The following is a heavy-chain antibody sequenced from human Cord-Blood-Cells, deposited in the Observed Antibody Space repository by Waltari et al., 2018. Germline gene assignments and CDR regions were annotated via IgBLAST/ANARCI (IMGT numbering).Heavy chain of an antibody. CDR3: ARDTAARDAFDI. CDR2: IYHSGST. D-gene: IGHD6-6*01. Sequence: QVQLQESGPGLVKPSETLSLTCSVSGYSISSGYYWGWIRQPPGKGLEWIGSIYHSGSTYYNPSLKSRVTISVDTSKNQFSLKLSSVTAADTAVYYCARDTAARDAFDIWGQGTVVTVSS. J-gene: IGHJ3*02. CDR1: GYSISSGYY. V-gene: IGHV4-38-2*02.